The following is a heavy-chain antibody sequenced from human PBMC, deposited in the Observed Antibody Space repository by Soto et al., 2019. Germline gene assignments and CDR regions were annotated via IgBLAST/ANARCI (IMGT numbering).Heavy chain of an antibody. CDR2: IGVSGTGT. V-gene: IGHV3-23*01. CDR1: GFTFSNYA. D-gene: IGHD3-10*01. Sequence: GGSLRLSCAASGFTFSNYAMHWVRQAPGKGLEWVSGIGVSGTGTYYADSVKGRFTISRDNSKNTVYLQMNSLRVDDTAVYYCAKKTAGTHPSDYWGQGTLVTVSS. J-gene: IGHJ4*02. CDR3: AKKTAGTHPSDY.